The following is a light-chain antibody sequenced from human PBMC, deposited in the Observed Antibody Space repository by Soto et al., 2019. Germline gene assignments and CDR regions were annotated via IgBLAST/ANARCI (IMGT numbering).Light chain of an antibody. CDR1: QSISSW. CDR2: DAS. J-gene: IGKJ1*01. CDR3: QQYNSYSRT. Sequence: IQLSQSPSTLSSSVGDRGTLTCRASQSISSWLAWYQQKPGKAPKLLSYDASSLESGVPSRFRGSGSGTDFTLTISSLQPDDFATYYCQQYNSYSRTFGQGTKVDIK. V-gene: IGKV1-5*01.